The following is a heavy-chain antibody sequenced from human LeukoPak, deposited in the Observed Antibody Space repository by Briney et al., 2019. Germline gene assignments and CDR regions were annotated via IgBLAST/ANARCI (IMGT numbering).Heavy chain of an antibody. Sequence: PGGSLRLSCAASRVTFSNYWMHWVRHAPGKGLVWVSRINSDGSSTMYADSVRGRFTISRDNAKNTLYLQMNSLRAEDTAVYYCASHGDYDAFDIWGQGTVVTVSS. CDR2: INSDGSST. D-gene: IGHD4-17*01. CDR3: ASHGDYDAFDI. V-gene: IGHV3-74*03. CDR1: RVTFSNYW. J-gene: IGHJ3*02.